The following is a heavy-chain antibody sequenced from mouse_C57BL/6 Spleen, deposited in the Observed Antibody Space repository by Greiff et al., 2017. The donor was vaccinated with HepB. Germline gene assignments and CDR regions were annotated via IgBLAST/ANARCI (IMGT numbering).Heavy chain of an antibody. CDR1: GFTFSSYA. J-gene: IGHJ4*01. D-gene: IGHD3-3*01. V-gene: IGHV5-4*01. CDR2: ISDGGSYT. Sequence: EVQGVESGGGLVKPGGSLKLSCAASGFTFSSYAMSWVRQTPEKRLEWVATISDGGSYTYYPDNVKGRFTISRDNAKNNLYLQMSHLKSEDTAMYYCARDHRTRAMDYWGQGTSVTVSS. CDR3: ARDHRTRAMDY.